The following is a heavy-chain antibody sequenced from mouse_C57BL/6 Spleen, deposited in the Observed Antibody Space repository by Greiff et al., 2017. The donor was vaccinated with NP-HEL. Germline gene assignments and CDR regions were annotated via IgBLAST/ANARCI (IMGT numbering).Heavy chain of an antibody. V-gene: IGHV1-7*01. CDR3: ARALNYDGPYYYAMDY. CDR1: GYTFTSYW. D-gene: IGHD2-3*01. Sequence: VQRVESGAELAKPGASVKLSCKASGYTFTSYWMHWVKQRPGQGLEWIGYINPSSGYTKYNQKFKDKATLTADKSSSTAYMQLSSLTYEDSAVYYCARALNYDGPYYYAMDYWGQGTSVTVSS. J-gene: IGHJ4*01. CDR2: INPSSGYT.